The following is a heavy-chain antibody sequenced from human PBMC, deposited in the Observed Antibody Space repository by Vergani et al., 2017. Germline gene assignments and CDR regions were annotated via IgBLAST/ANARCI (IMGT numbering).Heavy chain of an antibody. J-gene: IGHJ6*02. CDR1: GYSFTSYW. D-gene: IGHD6-13*01. CDR2: IDPSDSYT. V-gene: IGHV5-10-1*01. Sequence: EVQLVHSGAEVKKPGESLSIFCKVSGYSFTSYWISWVRQIPGKGLEWMGRIDPSDSYTNYSPSVQGHVTISADKSISTAYLQWRSLKASDTAMYYCAGEQVRVGTRGNIYCYYGMDVWGQGTTVTVSS. CDR3: AGEQVRVGTRGNIYCYYGMDV.